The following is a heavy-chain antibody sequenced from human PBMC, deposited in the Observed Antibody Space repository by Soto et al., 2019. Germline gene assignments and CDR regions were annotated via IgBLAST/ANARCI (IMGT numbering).Heavy chain of an antibody. J-gene: IGHJ4*02. CDR3: ARGWDIVVVPAAVHY. V-gene: IGHV3-11*01. CDR2: ISSSGSTI. CDR1: GFTFSDYY. Sequence: GGSLRLSCAASGFTFSDYYMSWIRQAPGKGLEWVSYISSSGSTIYYADSVKGRFTISRDNAKNSLYLQMNSLRAEDTAVYYCARGWDIVVVPAAVHYWGQGTLVTVSS. D-gene: IGHD2-2*01.